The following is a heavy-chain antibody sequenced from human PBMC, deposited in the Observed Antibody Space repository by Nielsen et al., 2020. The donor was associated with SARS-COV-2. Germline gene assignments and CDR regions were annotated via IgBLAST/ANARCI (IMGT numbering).Heavy chain of an antibody. V-gene: IGHV3-53*01. J-gene: IGHJ6*02. D-gene: IGHD5-18*01. Sequence: VRQAPGKGLEWVSVIYSGGSTYYADSVKGRFTISRDNSKNTLYLQMNSLRAEDTAVYYCARVKPDTAMADYYYGMDVWGQGTTVTVSS. CDR2: IYSGGST. CDR3: ARVKPDTAMADYYYGMDV.